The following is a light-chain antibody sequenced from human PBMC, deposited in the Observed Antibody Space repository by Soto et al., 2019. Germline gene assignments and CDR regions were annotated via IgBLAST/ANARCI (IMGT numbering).Light chain of an antibody. Sequence: EIVLTQSPGTLSLSPGERATLSCRASQSVRGNYLAWYQQKPGQAPRLLISGASSRASGIPDRFSGSGSGTDFTLTISRLEPDDCAVYYCQQYNNWPRPFGQGTKVEIK. V-gene: IGKV3-20*01. CDR1: QSVRGNY. J-gene: IGKJ1*01. CDR2: GAS. CDR3: QQYNNWPRP.